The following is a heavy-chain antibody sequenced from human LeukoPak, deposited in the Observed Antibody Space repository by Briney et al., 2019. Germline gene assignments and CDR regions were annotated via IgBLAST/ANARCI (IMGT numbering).Heavy chain of an antibody. Sequence: GGSLRLSCAASGFTFSSYAMSWVRQAPGKGLEWVSAISGSGGSTYHADSVKGRFTISRDNSKNTLYLQMNSLRAEDTAVYYCAKWSLGYYGSGSHPFFDYWGQGTLVTVSS. D-gene: IGHD3-10*01. CDR2: ISGSGGST. J-gene: IGHJ4*02. CDR3: AKWSLGYYGSGSHPFFDY. CDR1: GFTFSSYA. V-gene: IGHV3-23*01.